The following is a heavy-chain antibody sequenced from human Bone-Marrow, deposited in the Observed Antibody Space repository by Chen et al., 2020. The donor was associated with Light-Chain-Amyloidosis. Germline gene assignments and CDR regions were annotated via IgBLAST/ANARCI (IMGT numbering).Heavy chain of an antibody. V-gene: IGHV4-4*02. D-gene: IGHD3-16*02. Sequence: QVQLQESGPGLVRPSEPLSLTCAVSGDSINSSNWWSWVRPPPGKGLEWIGEINHGGSINYSPSLRGRVTISVDKSKNQFSLKLSSVTAADTAVYYCARETSILIQSRYSYYGADVWGQGTSVTVSS. CDR3: ARETSILIQSRYSYYGADV. CDR1: GDSINSSNW. CDR2: INHGGSI. J-gene: IGHJ6*02.